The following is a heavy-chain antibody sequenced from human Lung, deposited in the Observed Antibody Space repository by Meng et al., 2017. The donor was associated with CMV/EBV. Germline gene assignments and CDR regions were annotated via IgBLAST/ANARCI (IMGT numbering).Heavy chain of an antibody. CDR1: GFTFSSYA. J-gene: IGHJ6*02. Sequence: ESLKISXAASGFTFSSYAMSWVRQAPGKGLEWVSVIYSGGSSTYYADSVKGRFTISRDNSKNTLYLQMNSLRAEDTAVYYCAKDHRARYCSGGSCYYYYGMDVWGQGTTVTVSS. V-gene: IGHV3-23*03. CDR2: IYSGGSST. D-gene: IGHD2-15*01. CDR3: AKDHRARYCSGGSCYYYYGMDV.